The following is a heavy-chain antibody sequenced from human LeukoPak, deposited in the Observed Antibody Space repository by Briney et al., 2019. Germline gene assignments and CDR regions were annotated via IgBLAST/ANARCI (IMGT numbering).Heavy chain of an antibody. CDR1: GFSFTSYY. Sequence: ASVKVSCKTSGFSFTSYYMDWVRQAPGQGLEWMGIIDLSGGSITYAQKFQGRVTMTRDTSTNTVYMELSSLRSEDTAVYYCARERMYSSAFHLFYYWGQGTLVTVSS. V-gene: IGHV1-46*01. CDR2: IDLSGGSI. CDR3: ARERMYSSAFHLFYY. J-gene: IGHJ4*02. D-gene: IGHD6-25*01.